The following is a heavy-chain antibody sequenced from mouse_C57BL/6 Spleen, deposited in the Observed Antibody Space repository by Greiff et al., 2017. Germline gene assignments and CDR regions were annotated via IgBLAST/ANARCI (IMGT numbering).Heavy chain of an antibody. J-gene: IGHJ1*03. CDR3: AINYYGSSYWYFDV. Sequence: DVHLVESGPELVKPGASVKISCKASGYSFTGYYMNWVKQSPEKSLEWIGEINPSTGGTTYNQKFKAKATLTVDKSSSTAYMQLKSLTSEDSAVYYCAINYYGSSYWYFDVWGTGTTVTVSS. V-gene: IGHV1-42*01. CDR1: GYSFTGYY. D-gene: IGHD1-1*01. CDR2: INPSTGGT.